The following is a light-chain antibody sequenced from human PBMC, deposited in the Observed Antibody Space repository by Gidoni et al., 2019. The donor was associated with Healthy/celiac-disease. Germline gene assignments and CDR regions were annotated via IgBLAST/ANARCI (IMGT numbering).Light chain of an antibody. V-gene: IGLV3-19*01. Sequence: ELTQDPAVSVGLGQTVRITCQGDSLRSYYASWYQQKPGQAPVLVIYGKNNRPSGIPDLFSGSSSGNTASLTITGAQAEDEADYYCNSRDSSGNHWVFGGGTKLTVL. CDR1: SLRSYY. CDR3: NSRDSSGNHWV. CDR2: GKN. J-gene: IGLJ3*02.